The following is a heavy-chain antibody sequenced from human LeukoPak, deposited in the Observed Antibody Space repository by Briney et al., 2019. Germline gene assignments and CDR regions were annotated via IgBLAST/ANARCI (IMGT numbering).Heavy chain of an antibody. V-gene: IGHV4-30-4*01. J-gene: IGHJ4*02. CDR3: ARGTWSSSIDY. D-gene: IGHD6-6*01. CDR2: IYYSGST. CDR1: GGSISSGDYY. Sequence: ASQTLSLTCTVSGGSISSGDYYWSWIRQPPGKGLEYIGYIYYSGSTYYNPSLKSRITISVDTSKNQFSLKLSSVTAADTAVYYCARGTWSSSIDYWGQGTLVTVSS.